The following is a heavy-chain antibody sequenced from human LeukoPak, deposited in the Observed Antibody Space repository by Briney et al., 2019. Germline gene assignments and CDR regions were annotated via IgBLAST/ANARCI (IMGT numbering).Heavy chain of an antibody. CDR1: GGTFSSYA. CDR2: IIPILSIA. D-gene: IGHD1-26*01. CDR3: ARDTIVGALTTDY. J-gene: IGHJ4*02. Sequence: GASVKVSCKASGGTFSSYAISWVRQAPGQGLEWMGRIIPILSIANYAQKFQGRVTITADKSTSTAYMELSSLRSEDTAVYYCARDTIVGALTTDYWGQGTLVTVSS. V-gene: IGHV1-69*04.